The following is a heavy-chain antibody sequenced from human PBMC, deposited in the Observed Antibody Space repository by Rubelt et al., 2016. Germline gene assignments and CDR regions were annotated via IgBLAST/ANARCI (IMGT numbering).Heavy chain of an antibody. CDR2: IYYSGST. V-gene: IGHV4-59*12. CDR3: ARDGGNYYDSSGYRHFDY. J-gene: IGHJ4*02. CDR1: GGSISSYY. D-gene: IGHD3-22*01. Sequence: QVQLQESGPGLVKPSETLSLTCTVSGGSISSYYWSWIRQPPGKGLEWIGYIYYSGSTYYNPSLKSRVTISVDTSKNQFSLKLSSVTAADTAVYYCARDGGNYYDSSGYRHFDYWGQGTLVTVSS.